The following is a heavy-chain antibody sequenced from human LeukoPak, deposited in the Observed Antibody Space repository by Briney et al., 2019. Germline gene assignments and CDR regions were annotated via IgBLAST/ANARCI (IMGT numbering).Heavy chain of an antibody. CDR3: AKMPKGYCSGGSCLWVDY. CDR1: GFTFSRYV. Sequence: GGSLRLSCAASGFTFSRYVMSWVRQAPGKGLEWVSAISGSGGSTYYADFVKGRFTISRDNSKNTLYLQMNSLRAEDTAVYYCAKMPKGYCSGGSCLWVDYWGQGTLVTVSS. V-gene: IGHV3-23*01. CDR2: ISGSGGST. J-gene: IGHJ4*02. D-gene: IGHD2-15*01.